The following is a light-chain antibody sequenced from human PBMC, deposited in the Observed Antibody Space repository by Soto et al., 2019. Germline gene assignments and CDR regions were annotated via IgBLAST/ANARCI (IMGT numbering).Light chain of an antibody. CDR2: GIS. J-gene: IGKJ1*01. Sequence: EIVLTQSPGTLSLSPGERATLSCRASHTISSSYVAWYQQKPGQAPRLLMYGISRRATGIPDRFSGSGSGTDFTLTITRLEPEDVAVYYCQQYVTSSPRTFGQGTKVEIK. V-gene: IGKV3-20*01. CDR3: QQYVTSSPRT. CDR1: HTISSSY.